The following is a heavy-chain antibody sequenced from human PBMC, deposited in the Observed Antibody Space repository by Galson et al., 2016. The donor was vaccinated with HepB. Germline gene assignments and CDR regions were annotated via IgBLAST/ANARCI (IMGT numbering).Heavy chain of an antibody. J-gene: IGHJ4*02. CDR1: GQSLQDSKVG. Sequence: PALVKPTQTLTLTCTVSGQSLQDSKVGVGWIRQPPGKAPEWLGIIYWDDERRYSPSLKNRISIAQDMSKNVVVLTLANVEPGDTGTYYCARRLDSSGEPCFDYWGQGILVTVAS. V-gene: IGHV2-5*02. CDR2: IYWDDER. CDR3: ARRLDSSGEPCFDY. D-gene: IGHD1-26*01.